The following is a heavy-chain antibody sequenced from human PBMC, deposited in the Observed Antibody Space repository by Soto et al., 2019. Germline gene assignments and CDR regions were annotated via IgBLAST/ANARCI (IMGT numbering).Heavy chain of an antibody. CDR3: AKDLVLRYFDWLPYFDY. CDR2: ISGSDGST. D-gene: IGHD3-9*01. Sequence: EVQLLESGGGLVQPGGSLRLSCAASGFTFSSYAMSWVRQAPGKGLEWVSAISGSDGSTYYADSVKGRFTISRDNSKNTLYLQMNSLRAEDTAVYYCAKDLVLRYFDWLPYFDYWGQGTLVTVSS. J-gene: IGHJ4*02. CDR1: GFTFSSYA. V-gene: IGHV3-23*01.